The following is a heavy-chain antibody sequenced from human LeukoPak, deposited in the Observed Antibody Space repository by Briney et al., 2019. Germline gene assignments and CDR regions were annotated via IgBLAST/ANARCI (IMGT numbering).Heavy chain of an antibody. CDR3: ARGWSSSWYSGGAFDI. Sequence: SETLSLTCTVSGVSISRYYWSWVRQPPGKGLEWIGYVYYSGSTNYNPSLKSRVTISVDTSKNQFSLKLSSVTAADTAVYYCARGWSSSWYSGGAFDIWGQGTMVTVSS. CDR1: GVSISRYY. D-gene: IGHD6-13*01. V-gene: IGHV4-59*12. J-gene: IGHJ3*02. CDR2: VYYSGST.